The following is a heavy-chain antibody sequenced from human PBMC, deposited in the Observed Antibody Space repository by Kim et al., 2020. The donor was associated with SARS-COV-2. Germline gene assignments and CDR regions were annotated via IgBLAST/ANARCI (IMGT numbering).Heavy chain of an antibody. V-gene: IGHV1-69*01. D-gene: IGHD6-6*01. CDR3: ARIESIAARPLRYNWFDP. Sequence: QGRVTITADESTSTAYMELSSLRSEDTAVYYCARIESIAARPLRYNWFDPWGQGTLVTVSS. J-gene: IGHJ5*02.